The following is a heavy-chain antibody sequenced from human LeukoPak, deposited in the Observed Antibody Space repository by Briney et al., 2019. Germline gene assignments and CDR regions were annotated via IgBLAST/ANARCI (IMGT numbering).Heavy chain of an antibody. D-gene: IGHD3-9*01. CDR3: AGPILTGYSYLDY. CDR2: IPYDGSNK. J-gene: IGHJ4*02. CDR1: GFTFSSYG. V-gene: IGHV3-30*02. Sequence: GGSLRLSCSASGFTFSSYGMHLVRQAPGKGLEWVAFIPYDGSNKYYADSVKGRFTISRDNSKNTLYLQMNSLRAEDTAVYYCAGPILTGYSYLDYWGQGTLVTVSS.